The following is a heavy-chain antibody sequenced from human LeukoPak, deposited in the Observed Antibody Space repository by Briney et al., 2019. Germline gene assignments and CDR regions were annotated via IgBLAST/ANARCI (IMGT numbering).Heavy chain of an antibody. CDR3: AKDAYSSSWYSEYYFDY. CDR1: GFTFSNYA. J-gene: IGHJ4*02. Sequence: PGASLRLSCAASGFTFSNYAMSWVRQAPGKGLEWVSGISGSGGSTYYADSVKGRFTISRDNSKNTLYLQMNSLRAEDTAVYYCAKDAYSSSWYSEYYFDYWGQGTLVTVSS. V-gene: IGHV3-23*01. D-gene: IGHD6-13*01. CDR2: ISGSGGST.